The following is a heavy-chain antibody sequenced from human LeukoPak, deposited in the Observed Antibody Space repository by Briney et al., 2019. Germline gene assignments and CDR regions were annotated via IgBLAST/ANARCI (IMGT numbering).Heavy chain of an antibody. J-gene: IGHJ4*02. V-gene: IGHV3-23*01. CDR3: ARGTIAVAGTDY. D-gene: IGHD6-19*01. CDR1: GFTLSSYA. Sequence: GGSLRLSCTASGFTLSSYAMSWVRQAPGKGLEWVSGISGSGGSTYYADSVKGRFTISRDNSKNTLYLQMNSLRAEDTAVYYCARGTIAVAGTDYWGQGTPVTVSS. CDR2: ISGSGGST.